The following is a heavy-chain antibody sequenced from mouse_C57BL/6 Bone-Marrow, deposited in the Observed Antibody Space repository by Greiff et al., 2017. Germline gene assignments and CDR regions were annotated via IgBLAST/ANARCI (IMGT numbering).Heavy chain of an antibody. CDR1: GFNIKDYY. J-gene: IGHJ2*01. CDR3: TIPITTVVAGDD. V-gene: IGHV14-1*01. Sequence: VQLQQSGAELVRPGASVKLSCTASGFNIKDYYMHWVKQRPEQGLEWIGRIDPEDGDTEYAPKFQGKATMTADTSTNTAYLQLSSLTSEDTAVYYCTIPITTVVAGDDWGQGTTLTVSS. CDR2: IDPEDGDT. D-gene: IGHD1-1*01.